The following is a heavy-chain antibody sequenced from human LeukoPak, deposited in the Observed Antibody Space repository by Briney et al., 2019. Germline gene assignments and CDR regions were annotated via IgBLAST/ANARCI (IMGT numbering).Heavy chain of an antibody. D-gene: IGHD1-26*01. CDR2: ISGSRDFI. V-gene: IGHV3-21*06. CDR1: GFTFNVYA. J-gene: IGHJ4*02. CDR3: VRALVGAAFDT. Sequence: PWGSLRLSCAASGFTFNVYAMHWVRQVPGKGPEWISSISGSRDFIYYADSVKGRFTISRDNAKNSLYLDMNSLRVEDTAVYFCVRALVGAAFDTWGQGALVTVSS.